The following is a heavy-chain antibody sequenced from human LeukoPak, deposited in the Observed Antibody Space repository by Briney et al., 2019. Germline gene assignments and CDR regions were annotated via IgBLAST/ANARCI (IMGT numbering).Heavy chain of an antibody. CDR2: VNHSGST. Sequence: SETLSLTCAVYGGSFSGYYWSWLRQPPGKGLEWIGEVNHSGSTNYIPSLKSRVTISVDTSKNQFSLKLSSVTAADTAVYYCARGLFGYSYAGSFFDYWGQGTLVTVSS. CDR3: ARGLFGYSYAGSFFDY. CDR1: GGSFSGYY. V-gene: IGHV4-34*01. D-gene: IGHD5-18*01. J-gene: IGHJ4*03.